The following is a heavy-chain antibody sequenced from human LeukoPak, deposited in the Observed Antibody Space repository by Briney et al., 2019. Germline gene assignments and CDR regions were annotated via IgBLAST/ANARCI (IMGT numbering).Heavy chain of an antibody. Sequence: SETLSLTCTASDDFTNNYYWNWVRQSAGKGLEWIGRIYSSGITNYNPSLKSRVSMSVDMSMKQFSLRLTSMTPADTAVYYCARDGNPVRGIIKRGHLDFWGQGILVTVSS. V-gene: IGHV4-4*07. J-gene: IGHJ4*02. D-gene: IGHD3-10*01. CDR1: DDFTNNYY. CDR2: IYSSGIT. CDR3: ARDGNPVRGIIKRGHLDF.